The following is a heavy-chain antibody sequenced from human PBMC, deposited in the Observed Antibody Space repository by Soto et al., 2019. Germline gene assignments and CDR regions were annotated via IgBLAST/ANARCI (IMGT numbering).Heavy chain of an antibody. J-gene: IGHJ4*02. CDR3: ARVDPRLLWFGELRY. D-gene: IGHD3-10*01. CDR1: GFTFSSYG. V-gene: IGHV3-33*01. CDR2: IWYDGSNK. Sequence: QVQLVESGGGVVQPGRSLRLSCAASGFTFSSYGMHWVRQAPGKGLEWVAVIWYDGSNKYYADSVKGRFIISRDNSKNTLYLQMNSLRAEDTAVYYCARVDPRLLWFGELRYWGQGTLVTVSS.